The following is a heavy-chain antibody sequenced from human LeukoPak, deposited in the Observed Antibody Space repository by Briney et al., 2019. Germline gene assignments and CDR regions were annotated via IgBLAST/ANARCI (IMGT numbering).Heavy chain of an antibody. CDR2: ISSSSSTI. CDR1: GFTFSSYS. Sequence: GSLRLSCAASGFTFSSYSMNWVRQAPGKGLEWVSYISSSSSTIYYADSVKGRFTISRDNAKNSLYLQMNSLRDEDTAVYYCARGLLWFVEFHTSNGMDVWGQGTTVTVSS. CDR3: ARGLLWFVEFHTSNGMDV. V-gene: IGHV3-48*02. J-gene: IGHJ6*02. D-gene: IGHD3-10*01.